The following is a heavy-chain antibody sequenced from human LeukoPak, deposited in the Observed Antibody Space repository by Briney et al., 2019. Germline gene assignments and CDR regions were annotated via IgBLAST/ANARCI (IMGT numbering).Heavy chain of an antibody. Sequence: GGSLRLSCAASGFTFSSYAMSWVRQAPGKGLEWVSAISGSGGSTYYADSVKGRFTISRDNSKNTLYLQMNSLRAEDTAVYYCAKDPRYCSSTSCYKDYWGQGTLVTVSS. CDR1: GFTFSSYA. CDR3: AKDPRYCSSTSCYKDY. CDR2: ISGSGGST. V-gene: IGHV3-23*01. D-gene: IGHD2-2*02. J-gene: IGHJ4*02.